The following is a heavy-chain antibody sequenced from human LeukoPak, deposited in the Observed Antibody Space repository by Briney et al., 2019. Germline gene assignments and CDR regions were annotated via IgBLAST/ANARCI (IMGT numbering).Heavy chain of an antibody. D-gene: IGHD3-3*01. J-gene: IGHJ4*02. CDR3: AKSELRFLEWLGS. CDR2: IRFDGSNK. Sequence: PGGSLRLSCAASGFIFSSYGMHWVRQAPGKGLEWVAFIRFDGSNKYYADSVKGRFTISRDNSKNTLYLQMNSLRAEDTAVYYCAKSELRFLEWLGSWGQGTLVTVSS. V-gene: IGHV3-30*02. CDR1: GFIFSSYG.